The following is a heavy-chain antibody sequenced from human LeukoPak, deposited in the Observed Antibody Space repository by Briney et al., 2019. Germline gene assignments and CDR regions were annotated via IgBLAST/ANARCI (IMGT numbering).Heavy chain of an antibody. Sequence: GGSLRLSCAASGFTFDDYAMHWVRQAPGKGLEWVSAISGSGGSTYYADSVKGRFTISRDNSKNTLYLQMSSLRAEDTAVYYCAKGVVVVPAANDAFDIWGQGTMVTVSS. CDR3: AKGVVVVPAANDAFDI. J-gene: IGHJ3*02. CDR1: GFTFDDYA. D-gene: IGHD2-2*01. V-gene: IGHV3-23*01. CDR2: ISGSGGST.